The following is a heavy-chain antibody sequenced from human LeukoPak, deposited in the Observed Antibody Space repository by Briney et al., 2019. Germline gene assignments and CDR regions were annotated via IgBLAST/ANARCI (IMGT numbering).Heavy chain of an antibody. Sequence: PGGSLRLSCAASGFTFSSYAMSWVRQAPGKGLEWVSAISGSGGSTYFADSVKGRFSISRDNSKNTLYLLMNSLRAEDTAVYYCATRSGYYSLRAFDIWGQGTMVTVSS. CDR1: GFTFSSYA. J-gene: IGHJ3*02. CDR2: ISGSGGST. CDR3: ATRSGYYSLRAFDI. V-gene: IGHV3-23*01. D-gene: IGHD3-22*01.